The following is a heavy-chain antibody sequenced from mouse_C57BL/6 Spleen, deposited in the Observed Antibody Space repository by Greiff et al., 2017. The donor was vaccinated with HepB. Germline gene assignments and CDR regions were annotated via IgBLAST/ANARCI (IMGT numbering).Heavy chain of an antibody. J-gene: IGHJ3*01. CDR1: GFTFSSYA. Sequence: EVMLVESGEGLVKPGGSLKLSCAASGFTFSSYAMSWVRQTPEKRLEWVAYISSGGDYIYYADTVKGRFTISRDNARNTLYLQMSSLKSEDTAMYYCTRDTPYYYGSSPFAYWGQGTLVTVSA. CDR2: ISSGGDYI. CDR3: TRDTPYYYGSSPFAY. D-gene: IGHD1-1*01. V-gene: IGHV5-9-1*02.